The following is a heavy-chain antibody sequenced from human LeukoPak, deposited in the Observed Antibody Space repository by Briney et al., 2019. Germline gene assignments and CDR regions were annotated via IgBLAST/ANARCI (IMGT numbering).Heavy chain of an antibody. CDR3: ASLGIAAAGVY. CDR1: GYSISSGYC. V-gene: IGHV4-38-2*02. D-gene: IGHD6-13*01. J-gene: IGHJ4*02. Sequence: SETLSLTCTVSGYSISSGYCWGWIRQPPGKGLEWIGTIYHDGRTYYNPSLKSRVTISVDTSKNQFSLKLSSVTSADTAVYYCASLGIAAAGVYWGQGTLVTVSS. CDR2: IYHDGRT.